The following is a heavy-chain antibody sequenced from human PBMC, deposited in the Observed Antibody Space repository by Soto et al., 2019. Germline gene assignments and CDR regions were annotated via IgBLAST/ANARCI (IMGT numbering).Heavy chain of an antibody. J-gene: IGHJ5*02. CDR3: AREGCSTTSCYLPWFDR. D-gene: IGHD2-2*01. V-gene: IGHV1-3*04. Sequence: ASVKVSCKASGYTFTSYAVHWVRQAPGQSLEWMGWINTGNGNIRYSQKFQGRVTISRDTSATTAYMELSSLRSQDTAVYYCAREGCSTTSCYLPWFDRWGQGTLVTVSS. CDR1: GYTFTSYA. CDR2: INTGNGNI.